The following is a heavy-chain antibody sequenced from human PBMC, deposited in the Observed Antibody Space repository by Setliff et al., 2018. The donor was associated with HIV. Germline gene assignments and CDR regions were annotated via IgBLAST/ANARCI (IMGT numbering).Heavy chain of an antibody. CDR3: ARTKGGSKHGSFWDS. CDR2: IHYNGIT. CDR1: GDSINTDGLY. V-gene: IGHV4-31*03. J-gene: IGHJ5*02. Sequence: KPSETPSLTCTVSGDSINTDGLYWTWIRQHPATGLEWIGYIHYNGITYYNPSLESRVSISVDLSKNQFSLKLNSVTVADTAVYYCARTKGGSKHGSFWDSWGQGILVTVS. D-gene: IGHD3-10*01.